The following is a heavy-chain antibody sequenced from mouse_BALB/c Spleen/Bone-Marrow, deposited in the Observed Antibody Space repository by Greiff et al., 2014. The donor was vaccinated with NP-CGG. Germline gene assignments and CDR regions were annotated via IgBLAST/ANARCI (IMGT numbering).Heavy chain of an antibody. J-gene: IGHJ2*01. CDR2: IYPGNSDT. V-gene: IGHV1-5*01. CDR3: TTFARNNFDY. CDR1: GYTFSNYW. Sequence: EVKLVESGTVLARPGAAVKMSCKASGYTFSNYWMHWIKQRPGQGLEWIGTIYPGNSDTTYNQKFKGKAKLTAVTSTSTAYMELSSLTNEDSAVYYCTTFARNNFDYWGQGTTLTVSS.